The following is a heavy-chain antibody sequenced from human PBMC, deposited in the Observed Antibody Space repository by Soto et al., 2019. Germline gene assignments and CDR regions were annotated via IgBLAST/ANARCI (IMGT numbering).Heavy chain of an antibody. Sequence: GGSLRLSCAASGFTFSTYWMSWVRQAPGKGLEWVANIKPDGSEKWYVDSVKGRFTISRDNAKNSLYLQMNSLRAEDTAVYYCARGDYFDTSGPFSDAFDIWGPGIRVTVSS. D-gene: IGHD3-22*01. CDR3: ARGDYFDTSGPFSDAFDI. V-gene: IGHV3-7*04. J-gene: IGHJ3*02. CDR1: GFTFSTYW. CDR2: IKPDGSEK.